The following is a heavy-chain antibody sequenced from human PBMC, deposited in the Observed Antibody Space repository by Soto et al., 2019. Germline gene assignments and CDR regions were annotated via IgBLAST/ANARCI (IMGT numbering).Heavy chain of an antibody. J-gene: IGHJ4*01. D-gene: IGHD3-9*01. CDR1: GFTFSSYS. CDR2: ISSSSSTI. V-gene: IGHV3-48*01. Sequence: GSLRLSCAASGFTFSSYSMNWVRQAPGKGLEWVSYISSSSSTIYYADSVKGRFTISRDNAKNSLYLQMNSLRAEDTAVYYCARDYDILTGYHLHLGYWGQGTLVTVSS. CDR3: ARDYDILTGYHLHLGY.